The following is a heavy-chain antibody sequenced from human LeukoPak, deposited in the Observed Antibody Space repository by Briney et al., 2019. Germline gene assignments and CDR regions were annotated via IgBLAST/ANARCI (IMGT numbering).Heavy chain of an antibody. CDR3: ARVDWGTASPRFDY. D-gene: IGHD7-27*01. CDR2: IHHSGST. Sequence: SETLSLTCTVSGYSISSGYYWGWIRQPPGKGLEWIGTIHHSGSTYYKPSLKSRVTISVDTSKNQFSLKLSSVTAADTAVYYCARVDWGTASPRFDYWGQGTLVTVSS. V-gene: IGHV4-38-2*02. J-gene: IGHJ4*02. CDR1: GYSISSGYY.